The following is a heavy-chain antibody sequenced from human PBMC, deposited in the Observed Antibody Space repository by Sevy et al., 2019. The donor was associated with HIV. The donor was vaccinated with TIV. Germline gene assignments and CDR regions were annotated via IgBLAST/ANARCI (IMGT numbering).Heavy chain of an antibody. J-gene: IGHJ6*02. D-gene: IGHD1-26*01. Sequence: GGSLRLSCAASGFTVSSNYMSWVCQAPGKGLEWVSVIYSGEYTYYADSVKGRFTISRDISKNTLNLQMNSLRAEDTAIYYCATTSTPLYYYALDVWGQGTTVTVSS. CDR1: GFTVSSNY. V-gene: IGHV3-53*01. CDR3: ATTSTPLYYYALDV. CDR2: IYSGEYT.